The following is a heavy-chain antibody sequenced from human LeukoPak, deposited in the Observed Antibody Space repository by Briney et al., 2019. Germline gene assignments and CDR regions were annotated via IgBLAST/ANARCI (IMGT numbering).Heavy chain of an antibody. CDR2: IISSSSTM. Sequence: GGSLRLSCAASGFTFSAYSMNWVRQAPGKGLEWVSHIISSSSTMYYADSVKGRCTVSRDNAKNSLYLQMNSLRAEDTAVYYCARLRSYGYYYNGMDVWGQGTTVTVSS. J-gene: IGHJ6*02. V-gene: IGHV3-48*04. D-gene: IGHD3-16*01. CDR1: GFTFSAYS. CDR3: ARLRSYGYYYNGMDV.